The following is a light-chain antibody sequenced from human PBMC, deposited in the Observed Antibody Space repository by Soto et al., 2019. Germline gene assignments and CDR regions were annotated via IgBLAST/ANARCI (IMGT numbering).Light chain of an antibody. Sequence: EIVLTQSPATLSLSPGESATLSCRASQSVSSDLAWYQQRPGQAPRLLIYDASTRATGIPARFSGSGSGTDFTLTISSLEPEDFAVYYCQQRSSWPVIFGQGTKLEIK. CDR2: DAS. CDR1: QSVSSD. CDR3: QQRSSWPVI. V-gene: IGKV3-11*01. J-gene: IGKJ2*01.